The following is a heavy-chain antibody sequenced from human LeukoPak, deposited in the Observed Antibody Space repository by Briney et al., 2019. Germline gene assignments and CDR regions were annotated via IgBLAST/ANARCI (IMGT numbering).Heavy chain of an antibody. CDR1: GYTFTNYG. CDR2: ISIYNGNT. D-gene: IGHD3-3*01. V-gene: IGHV1-18*01. CDR3: ARITYDFWSGYYMPDDP. Sequence: ASVKVSCKASGYTFTNYGISLVRQAPGQGLEWMGWISIYNGNTDYAQKLRGRVTMTTDTSTSTAYMELRSLRSDDTAVYYRARITYDFWSGYYMPDDPWGQGTLVTVSS. J-gene: IGHJ5*02.